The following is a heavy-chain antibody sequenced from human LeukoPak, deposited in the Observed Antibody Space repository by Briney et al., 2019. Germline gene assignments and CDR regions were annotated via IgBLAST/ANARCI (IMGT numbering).Heavy chain of an antibody. CDR3: ARNYYDSSGPYDAFDI. CDR1: GYTFTGYY. CDR2: INPNSGGT. D-gene: IGHD3-22*01. V-gene: IGHV1-2*02. Sequence: ASVKVSCKASGYTFTGYYMHWVRQAPGQGLEWMGWINPNSGGTNYAQKFQGRVTMTRDTSISTAYMELSRLRSDDTAVYYCARNYYDSSGPYDAFDIWGQGTMVTVSS. J-gene: IGHJ3*02.